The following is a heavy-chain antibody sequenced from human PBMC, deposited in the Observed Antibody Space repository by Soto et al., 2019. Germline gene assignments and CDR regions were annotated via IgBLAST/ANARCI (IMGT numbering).Heavy chain of an antibody. Sequence: QVQLVESGGGVVQPGRSLRLSCAASGFTFSSYAMHWVRQAPGKGLEWVAVISYDGSNKYYADSVKGRFTISRDNSKNTLYLQMNSLRAEDTAVYYCARELDQRITMIVVVISGAFDIWGQGTMVTVSS. CDR2: ISYDGSNK. D-gene: IGHD3-22*01. J-gene: IGHJ3*02. CDR3: ARELDQRITMIVVVISGAFDI. V-gene: IGHV3-30-3*01. CDR1: GFTFSSYA.